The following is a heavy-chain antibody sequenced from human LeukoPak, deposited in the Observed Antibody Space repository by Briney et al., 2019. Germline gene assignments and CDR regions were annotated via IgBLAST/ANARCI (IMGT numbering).Heavy chain of an antibody. CDR3: ARAVGYCSSTSCYYLSRPSLDV. CDR1: GGSFSGYY. D-gene: IGHD2-2*01. V-gene: IGHV4-34*01. Sequence: SETLSLTCAVYGGSFSGYYWSWIRQPPGKGLEWIGEINHSGSTNYNPSLKSRVTISVDTSKNQFSLKLSSVTAADTAVYYCARAVGYCSSTSCYYLSRPSLDVWGKGTTVTVSS. CDR2: INHSGST. J-gene: IGHJ6*04.